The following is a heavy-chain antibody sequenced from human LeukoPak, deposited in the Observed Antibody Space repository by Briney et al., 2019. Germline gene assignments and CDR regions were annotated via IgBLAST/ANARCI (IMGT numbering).Heavy chain of an antibody. D-gene: IGHD3-22*01. CDR2: ISASGGST. J-gene: IGHJ3*02. CDR1: GLTFSRYA. CDR3: AKEVYYFDTSGLYSFAFDT. Sequence: GGSLRLSCAASGLTFSRYAMSWVRQAPGKGLEWVSAISASGGSTYYADSVKGRFTISRDNSKNTLYLQMNSLRVEDTTVYYCAKEVYYFDTSGLYSFAFDTWGQGTMVTVPS. V-gene: IGHV3-23*01.